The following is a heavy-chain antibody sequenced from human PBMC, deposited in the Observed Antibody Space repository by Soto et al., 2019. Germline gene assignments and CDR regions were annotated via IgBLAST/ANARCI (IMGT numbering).Heavy chain of an antibody. V-gene: IGHV1-8*01. J-gene: IGHJ6*02. Sequence: QLQLVQSGAEVKKPGASVKVSCKASGDTFTNYDIKWVRQATGQGLEWMGWMNPNSGNTGNAQKFQGRVTITRNTSISTAYMELSSLRSEDTAVYYCVRGRNGMDVWGQGTTVTVSS. CDR1: GDTFTNYD. CDR3: VRGRNGMDV. CDR2: MNPNSGNT.